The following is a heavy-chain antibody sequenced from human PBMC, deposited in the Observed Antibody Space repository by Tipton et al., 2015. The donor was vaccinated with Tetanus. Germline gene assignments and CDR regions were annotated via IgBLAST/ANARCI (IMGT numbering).Heavy chain of an antibody. CDR2: INSNNGGT. J-gene: IGHJ4*02. CDR3: ARELGGSGFPDY. CDR1: GYTFTGYY. V-gene: IGHV1-2*02. Sequence: QLGQSGAEVKKPGASVKVSCKASGYTFTGYYIHWLRQAPGQGLEWMGCINSNNGGTNYAQKFQGSVTMTRDTSISTAYMELSRLRSDDTAVYYCARELGGSGFPDYWGQGTLVTVSS. D-gene: IGHD3-10*01.